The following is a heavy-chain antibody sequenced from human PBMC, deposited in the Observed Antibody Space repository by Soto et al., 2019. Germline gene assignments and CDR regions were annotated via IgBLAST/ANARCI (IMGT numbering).Heavy chain of an antibody. V-gene: IGHV1-69*13. CDR2: IIPIFGTA. CDR1: GGTFSSYA. D-gene: IGHD3-22*01. CDR3: AREEDYYDSSGYYVDAFDI. J-gene: IGHJ3*02. Sequence: ASVKVSCKASGGTFSSYAISWVRQAPGQGLEWMGGIIPIFGTANYAQKFQGRVTITADESTSTAYMELSSLRSEDTAVYYCAREEDYYDSSGYYVDAFDIWGQGTMVTVSS.